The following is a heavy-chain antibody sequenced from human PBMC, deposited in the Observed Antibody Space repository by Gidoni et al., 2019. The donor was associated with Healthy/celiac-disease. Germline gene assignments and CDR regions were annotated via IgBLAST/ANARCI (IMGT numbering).Heavy chain of an antibody. CDR1: GGTFSSYA. V-gene: IGHV1-69*04. J-gene: IGHJ6*03. CDR2: IIPILGIA. D-gene: IGHD3-10*01. CDR3: ARDRSVRGSSYYYYMDV. Sequence: QVQLVQSGAEVKKPGSSVKVSCKASGGTFSSYAISWVPQAPGQGLEWMGRIIPILGIANYAQKFQGRVTITADKSTSTAYMELSSLRSEDTAVYYCARDRSVRGSSYYYYMDVWGKGTTVTVSS.